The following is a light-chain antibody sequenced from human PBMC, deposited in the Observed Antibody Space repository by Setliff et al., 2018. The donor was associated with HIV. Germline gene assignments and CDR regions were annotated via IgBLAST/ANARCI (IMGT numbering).Light chain of an antibody. V-gene: IGLV1-44*01. CDR1: SSNIRTNA. Sequence: LTQPPSTSGTPGQRVTISCSGSSSNIRTNAVNWYQQLSGTAPKLLIYSNNQRPSGVPDRFSGSKSGTSASLAISGLQSEDEADYYCASWDDSLNGQVFGTGTRSPS. CDR3: ASWDDSLNGQV. CDR2: SNN. J-gene: IGLJ1*01.